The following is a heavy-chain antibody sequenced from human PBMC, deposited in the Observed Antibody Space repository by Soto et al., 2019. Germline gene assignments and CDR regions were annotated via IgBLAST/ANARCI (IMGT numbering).Heavy chain of an antibody. CDR1: GYTFTTYG. Sequence: QVQLVQSGAEVKKPGASVKVSCKASGYTFTTYGISWVRQAPGQGLEWMGWISGYNGNTNYAQDVQGRVTMTTDTSTTTAYMELRSRRSDDTAVYYCARDNEGGYSAASPFDYWGQGTLVTVSS. D-gene: IGHD5-18*01. CDR2: ISGYNGNT. CDR3: ARDNEGGYSAASPFDY. V-gene: IGHV1-18*01. J-gene: IGHJ4*02.